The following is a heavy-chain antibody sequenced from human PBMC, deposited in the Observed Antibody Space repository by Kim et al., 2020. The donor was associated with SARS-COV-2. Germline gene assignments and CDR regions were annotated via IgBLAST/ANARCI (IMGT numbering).Heavy chain of an antibody. J-gene: IGHJ4*02. CDR3: ARDPLGDGYSFSDY. V-gene: IGHV3-53*01. D-gene: IGHD4-4*01. Sequence: ADSVQGRFTISRDSSKNTVNLQMNSLGADDTAVYYCARDPLGDGYSFSDYWGQGTLVTVSS.